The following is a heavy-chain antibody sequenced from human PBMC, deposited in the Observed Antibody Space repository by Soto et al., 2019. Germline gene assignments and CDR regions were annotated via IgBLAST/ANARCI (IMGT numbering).Heavy chain of an antibody. CDR1: GYDFTSYD. V-gene: IGHV1-8*02. D-gene: IGHD6-13*01. Sequence: GXSVKVSCKASGYDFTSYDINWVRQASGQGLEWMGWMNPINGATGSARRFQGRVSMTRNTATGTAYLELTSLRSDDSAVYYCGRGPSPRAPAGGTPYYYAMDVWGQGTTVTVSS. CDR2: MNPINGAT. J-gene: IGHJ6*02. CDR3: GRGPSPRAPAGGTPYYYAMDV.